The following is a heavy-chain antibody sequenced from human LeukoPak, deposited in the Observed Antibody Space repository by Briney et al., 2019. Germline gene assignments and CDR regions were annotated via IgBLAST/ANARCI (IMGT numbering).Heavy chain of an antibody. V-gene: IGHV3-21*05. Sequence: GGSPRLSCAASGFTFSSYSMNWVRQAPGRGLEWVSYISSSSSYIYYADSVKGRFTISRDNAKNSLYLQMNSLRAEDTAVYYCAGDSSGYYWAYWGQGTLVTVSS. CDR3: AGDSSGYYWAY. CDR1: GFTFSSYS. CDR2: ISSSSSYI. D-gene: IGHD3-22*01. J-gene: IGHJ4*02.